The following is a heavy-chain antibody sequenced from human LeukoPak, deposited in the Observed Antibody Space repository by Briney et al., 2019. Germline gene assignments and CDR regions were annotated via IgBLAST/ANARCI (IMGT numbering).Heavy chain of an antibody. Sequence: SETLSLTCTVSGGSISSYYWSWIRQPPGKGLIWIGYIHYSGSPNYNPSLKSRVTISVDTSKNQFSLKLSSVTAAATAVYYCASRYYYDSSGYYWRGFSALNWFDPWGQGTLVTVSS. D-gene: IGHD3-22*01. CDR2: IHYSGSP. V-gene: IGHV4-59*12. J-gene: IGHJ5*02. CDR3: ASRYYYDSSGYYWRGFSALNWFDP. CDR1: GGSISSYY.